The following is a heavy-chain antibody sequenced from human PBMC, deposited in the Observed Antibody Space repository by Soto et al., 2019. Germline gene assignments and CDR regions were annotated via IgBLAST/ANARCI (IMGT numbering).Heavy chain of an antibody. CDR1: GFTAMGNT. CDR2: IYSGGST. Sequence: EMQLVETGGDLIQPGGPLRPSFQASGFTAMGNTITGVPQAPGKGLEWVSVIYSGGSTYYADSVKGRFTISRDNSKNTLYLQMNSLRADDTAVYYCARDGGLAEDGMDVWGQGTTVTVSS. J-gene: IGHJ6*02. CDR3: ARDGGLAEDGMDV. V-gene: IGHV3-53*02. D-gene: IGHD3-10*01.